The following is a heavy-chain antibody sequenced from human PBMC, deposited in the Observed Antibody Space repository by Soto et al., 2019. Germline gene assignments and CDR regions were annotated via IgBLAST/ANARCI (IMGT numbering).Heavy chain of an antibody. CDR2: ISYDGSNK. Sequence: GGSLSLSCAASGFTFSSYGMHWVRQAPGKGLEWVAVISYDGSNKYYADSVKGRFTISRDNSKNTLYLQMNSLRAEDTAVYYCAKGRWDIVVVPAPPELSWFDPWGQGTLVTVSS. J-gene: IGHJ5*02. CDR3: AKGRWDIVVVPAPPELSWFDP. V-gene: IGHV3-30*18. D-gene: IGHD2-2*01. CDR1: GFTFSSYG.